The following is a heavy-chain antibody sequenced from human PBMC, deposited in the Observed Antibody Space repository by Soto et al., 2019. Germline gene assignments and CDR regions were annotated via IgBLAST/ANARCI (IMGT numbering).Heavy chain of an antibody. CDR3: TTLMGGTSRDY. V-gene: IGHV3-15*01. D-gene: IGHD2-2*01. J-gene: IGHJ4*02. CDR2: IKTKTDGGTT. Sequence: PGGSLRLSCAASGFTFSNAWMSWVRQAPGKGLEWVGRIKTKTDGGTTDFAAPVKGRFTISRDDSKDTLSLQMNSLKTEDTAVYYCTTLMGGTSRDYWGQGTLVTVSS. CDR1: GFTFSNAW.